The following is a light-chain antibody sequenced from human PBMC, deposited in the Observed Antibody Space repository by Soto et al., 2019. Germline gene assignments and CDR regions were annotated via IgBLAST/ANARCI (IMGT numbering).Light chain of an antibody. J-gene: IGKJ5*01. CDR2: GAS. CDR3: QQRSNWLT. CDR1: QSVGSN. V-gene: IGKV3-15*01. Sequence: EIVMTQSPATLSVSPGDRATLSCRASQSVGSNLAWYQQKPGQAPRLLIYGASTRVTGIPARFSGSGSGTEFTLTISSLQSEDFAVYYCQQRSNWLTFGQGTRLEI.